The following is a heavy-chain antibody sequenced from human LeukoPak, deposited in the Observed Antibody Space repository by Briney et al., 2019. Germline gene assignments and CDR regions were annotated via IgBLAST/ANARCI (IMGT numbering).Heavy chain of an antibody. V-gene: IGHV3-53*01. CDR2: IYTGGNT. CDR3: ARGTVTAPDY. Sequence: PGGSLRLSCAASGFTVSATYMNWVRQAPGKGLEWVSIIYTGGNTYYADSVKGRSTISRDISKNTLYLQMNSLRAEDTAVYYCARGTVTAPDYWGQGTLVTVSS. J-gene: IGHJ4*02. D-gene: IGHD4-17*01. CDR1: GFTVSATY.